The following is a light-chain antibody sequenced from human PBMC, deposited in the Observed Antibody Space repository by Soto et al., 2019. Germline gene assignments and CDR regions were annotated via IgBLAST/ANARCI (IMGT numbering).Light chain of an antibody. J-gene: IGKJ4*01. V-gene: IGKV3-20*01. CDR3: QQYGSSHPGLT. CDR2: GAS. Sequence: EIVLTQSPGTLSLSPGERATLSCRASQSVSSSYLAWYQQKPGQAPRLLIYGASSRATGIPDRFSGSGSGADFPLTLSRLEPEDFAVYSCQQYGSSHPGLTLGGGTKVDIK. CDR1: QSVSSSY.